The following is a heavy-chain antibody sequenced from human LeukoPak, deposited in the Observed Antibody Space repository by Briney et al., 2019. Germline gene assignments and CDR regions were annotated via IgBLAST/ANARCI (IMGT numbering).Heavy chain of an antibody. J-gene: IGHJ6*03. CDR2: IYPSGSA. CDR3: ASGKSDEYYYYYYMDV. V-gene: IGHV4-61*02. CDR1: GGSISSGSYY. Sequence: SETLSLTCTVSGGSISSGSYYWSWIRQPAGKGLEWIGRIYPSGSANYNPSLKSRVTMSVDTSKNQFSLKLTSLTAADTAVYYCASGKSDEYYYYYYMDVWGKGTTVTVSS. D-gene: IGHD1-26*01.